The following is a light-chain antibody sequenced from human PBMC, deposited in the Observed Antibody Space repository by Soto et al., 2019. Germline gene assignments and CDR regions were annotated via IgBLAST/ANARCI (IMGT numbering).Light chain of an antibody. J-gene: IGKJ1*01. Sequence: DIQMTHSPSALSASVEDRVTITCPASQSISSWLAWYQQKPGQAPKVLIYDASNLESGVPSRFSGSGSGTEFTITITRLQHDDFATCYCQQYKSYWTFGQGTKVDIK. CDR3: QQYKSYWT. V-gene: IGKV1-5*01. CDR2: DAS. CDR1: QSISSW.